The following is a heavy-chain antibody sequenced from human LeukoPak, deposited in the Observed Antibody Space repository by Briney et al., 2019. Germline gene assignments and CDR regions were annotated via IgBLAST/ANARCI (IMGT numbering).Heavy chain of an antibody. J-gene: IGHJ5*02. V-gene: IGHV3-21*01. CDR1: GFTFSSYS. Sequence: GGSLRLSCAASGFTFSSYSMNWVCQAPGKGLEWVSSISSSSSYIYYADSVKGRFTISKDNAKNSLYLQMNSLRAEDTAVYYYARDRFITMVREPNWFDPWGQGTLVTVSS. CDR3: ARDRFITMVREPNWFDP. CDR2: ISSSSSYI. D-gene: IGHD3-10*01.